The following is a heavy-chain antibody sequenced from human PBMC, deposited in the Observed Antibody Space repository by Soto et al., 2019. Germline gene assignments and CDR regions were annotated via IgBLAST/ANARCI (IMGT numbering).Heavy chain of an antibody. D-gene: IGHD2-21*02. CDR3: VREDDGGDRDYYGLDV. CDR2: IHYSGRV. CDR1: GGSISVEHYH. Sequence: QVQLQESDPGLVRPSQTLSLTCTVSGGSISVEHYHWTWLRQPPGKGLEWIGYIHYSGRVYYNPSLPSRLSMSVDTSKNLFSLKLASVTAADTAVYFCVREDDGGDRDYYGLDVWGQGTTVTVSS. J-gene: IGHJ6*02. V-gene: IGHV4-30-4*01.